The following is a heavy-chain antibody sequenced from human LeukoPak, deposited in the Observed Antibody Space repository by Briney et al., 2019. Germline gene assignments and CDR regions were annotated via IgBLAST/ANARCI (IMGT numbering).Heavy chain of an antibody. CDR3: AADRDHVDTAMVYYYGMDV. V-gene: IGHV1-58*02. J-gene: IGHJ6*02. D-gene: IGHD5-18*01. Sequence: SVKVSCKASGFTFTSSAMQWVRQARGQRLEWIGWIVVGSGNTNYAQKFQERVTITRDMSTSTAYMELSSLRSEDTAVYYCAADRDHVDTAMVYYYGMDVWGQGTTVTVS. CDR2: IVVGSGNT. CDR1: GFTFTSSA.